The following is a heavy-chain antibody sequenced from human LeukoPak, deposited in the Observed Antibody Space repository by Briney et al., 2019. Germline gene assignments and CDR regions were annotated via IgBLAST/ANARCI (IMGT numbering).Heavy chain of an antibody. D-gene: IGHD2-21*02. CDR1: GGSMSGYY. V-gene: IGHV4-4*07. J-gene: IGHJ6*02. Sequence: SETLSLTCTVSGGSMSGYYWNWIRQPAGKGLEWIGRIHTTGGTNSNPSLKSRLIMSVDTSTNQFSLRMRFVTAADTAVYYCARNLGGDDYYFYGMDVWGQGTTVTVSS. CDR3: ARNLGGDDYYFYGMDV. CDR2: IHTTGGT.